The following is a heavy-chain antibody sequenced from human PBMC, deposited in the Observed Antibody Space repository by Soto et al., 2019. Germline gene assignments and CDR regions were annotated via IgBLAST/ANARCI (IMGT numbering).Heavy chain of an antibody. V-gene: IGHV3-21*01. D-gene: IGHD1-1*01. Sequence: PGGSLRLSCAASGFTFSIYSMNWVRQAPGKGLEWVSSISSSSYIYYADSVKGRFTISRDNAKNSLYLQMNTLRAEDTAVYYCARSPGRDGYNNFDYWGQGTLVTVSS. J-gene: IGHJ4*02. CDR1: GFTFSIYS. CDR2: ISSSSYI. CDR3: ARSPGRDGYNNFDY.